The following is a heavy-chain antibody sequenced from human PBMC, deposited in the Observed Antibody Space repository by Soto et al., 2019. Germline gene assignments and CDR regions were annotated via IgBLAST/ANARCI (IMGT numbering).Heavy chain of an antibody. CDR3: ARRYGVYFDY. CDR2: IYYSGTT. J-gene: IGHJ4*02. D-gene: IGHD4-17*01. CDR1: GYSISSSNW. Sequence: SETLSLTCAVSGYSISSSNWWGWIRQPPGKGLEWIGYIYYSGTTNYNPSLKSRVTISVDTSKNQFSLKLSSVTAADTAVYYCARRYGVYFDYWGQGTLVTVSS. V-gene: IGHV4-28*01.